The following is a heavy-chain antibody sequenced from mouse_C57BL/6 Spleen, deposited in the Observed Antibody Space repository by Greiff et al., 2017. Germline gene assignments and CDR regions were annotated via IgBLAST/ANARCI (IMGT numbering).Heavy chain of an antibody. D-gene: IGHD1-1*01. CDR3: ARSDYGSSFWFAY. CDR2: IYPGSGST. CDR1: GYTFTSYW. Sequence: VQLQQPGAELVKPGASVKMSCKASGYTFTSYWITWVKQRPGQGLEWIGDIYPGSGSTNYNEKFKSKATLTVDTSSSTAYMQLSSLTSEDSAVYYCARSDYGSSFWFAYWGQGTTLTVSS. J-gene: IGHJ2*01. V-gene: IGHV1-55*01.